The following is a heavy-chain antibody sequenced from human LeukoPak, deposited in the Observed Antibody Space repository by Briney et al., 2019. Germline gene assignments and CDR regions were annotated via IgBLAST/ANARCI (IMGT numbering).Heavy chain of an antibody. CDR3: ARAKFSTYYPQGFYFDY. Sequence: PSETLSLTCAVSAYSISSGYYWGWIRQPPGKGLEWIGTIYRSGSTYYNSSLQSRVTISVDTSKNQFSLKLRSVTAADTAVYYCARAKFSTYYPQGFYFDYWGQGTLVTVSS. D-gene: IGHD3-10*01. CDR1: AYSISSGYY. J-gene: IGHJ4*02. V-gene: IGHV4-38-2*01. CDR2: IYRSGST.